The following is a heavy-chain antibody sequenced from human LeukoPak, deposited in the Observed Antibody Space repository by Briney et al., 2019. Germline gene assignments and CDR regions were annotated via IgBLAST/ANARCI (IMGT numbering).Heavy chain of an antibody. J-gene: IGHJ4*02. CDR1: SGSISSYY. D-gene: IGHD6-13*01. CDR2: IYTTGST. Sequence: PSETLSLTCTVSSGSISSYYWTWIRQPAGKGREWLGRIYTTGSTNYNPSLNSRVTMSVDTYKNQFSLKLSSVTAADTAVYYCARQIAAAGKAGFDYWGQGTLVTVSS. V-gene: IGHV4-4*07. CDR3: ARQIAAAGKAGFDY.